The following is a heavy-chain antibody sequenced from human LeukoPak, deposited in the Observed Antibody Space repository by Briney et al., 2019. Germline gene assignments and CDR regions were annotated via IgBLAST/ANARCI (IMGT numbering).Heavy chain of an antibody. J-gene: IGHJ3*02. CDR1: GGSISSGSYY. D-gene: IGHD3-22*01. CDR2: IYTSGST. Sequence: SETLSLTCTVSGGSISSGSYYWSWIRQPAGKGLEWIGRIYTSGSTNYNPSLKSRVTISVDTSKNQFSLKLSSVTAADTAVYYCARGRYYDSSGYSHDAFDIWGQGTMVTVSS. CDR3: ARGRYYDSSGYSHDAFDI. V-gene: IGHV4-61*02.